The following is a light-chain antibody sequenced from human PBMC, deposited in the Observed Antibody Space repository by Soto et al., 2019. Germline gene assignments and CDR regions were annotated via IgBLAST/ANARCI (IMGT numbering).Light chain of an antibody. CDR2: EVS. V-gene: IGLV2-14*01. J-gene: IGLJ1*01. Sequence: QSVLTQPASVSGSPGQSITISCIGTSSDVGGYNFVSWYQQHPGKAPKLMIYEVSNRPSGVSDRFSGSKSGNTASLTIFGLQAEDEADYYCSSYTSSSTLVFGTGTKLTVL. CDR1: SSDVGGYNF. CDR3: SSYTSSSTLV.